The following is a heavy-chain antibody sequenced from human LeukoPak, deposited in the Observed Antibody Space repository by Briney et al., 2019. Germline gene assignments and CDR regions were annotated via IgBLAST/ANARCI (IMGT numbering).Heavy chain of an antibody. V-gene: IGHV3-48*03. CDR1: GFTFSSYE. D-gene: IGHD3-22*01. Sequence: GGSLRLSCAASGFTFSSYEMNWVRQAPGKGLEWVSYISSSGDTIYYADSVNGRFTISRDSAKNSLYLQMNSLRAEDTAVYYCAREMDYYDSRPIDYWGQGTLVTVSS. CDR2: ISSSGDTI. CDR3: AREMDYYDSRPIDY. J-gene: IGHJ4*02.